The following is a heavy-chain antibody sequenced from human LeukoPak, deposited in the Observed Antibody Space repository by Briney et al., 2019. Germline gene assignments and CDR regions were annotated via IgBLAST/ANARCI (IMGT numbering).Heavy chain of an antibody. CDR1: GFTFSSYE. CDR3: ARDGYNRVFYYYGMDV. V-gene: IGHV3-48*03. Sequence: PGGSLRLSCAASGFTFSSYEMNWVRQAPGKGLEWVSYISSSGSTIYYADSVKGRFTISRDNAKNSLYLQMNSLRAEDTAVYYCARDGYNRVFYYYGMDVWGQGTTVTVSS. CDR2: ISSSGSTI. D-gene: IGHD5-24*01. J-gene: IGHJ6*02.